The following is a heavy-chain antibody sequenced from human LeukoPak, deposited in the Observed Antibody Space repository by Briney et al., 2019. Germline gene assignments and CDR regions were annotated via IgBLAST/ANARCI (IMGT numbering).Heavy chain of an antibody. D-gene: IGHD5-12*01. V-gene: IGHV3-23*01. Sequence: GGSLRLSCAASGLTFSSYAMSWVRQAPGKGLEWVSAISGSGGSTYYADSVKGRFTISRDNSKNALYLQMNSLRAEDTAVYYCAKDRRPQTSYSGYDYDFWGQGTLVTVSS. CDR3: AKDRRPQTSYSGYDYDF. CDR2: ISGSGGST. CDR1: GLTFSSYA. J-gene: IGHJ4*02.